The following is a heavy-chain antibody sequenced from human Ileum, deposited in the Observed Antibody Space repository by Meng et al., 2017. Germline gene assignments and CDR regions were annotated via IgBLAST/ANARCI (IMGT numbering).Heavy chain of an antibody. Sequence: GASLKISCAASGFSFSDHYMDWVRQARGKGLEWIARIRNRVYSFTTEYAASVKVRFTISRDDSKNSVYLQMNNLKVEDTAVYFCADVTANRGDYWGQGTLVTVSS. CDR2: IRNRVYSFTT. CDR3: ADVTANRGDY. V-gene: IGHV3-72*01. J-gene: IGHJ4*02. CDR1: GFSFSDHY. D-gene: IGHD1-20*01.